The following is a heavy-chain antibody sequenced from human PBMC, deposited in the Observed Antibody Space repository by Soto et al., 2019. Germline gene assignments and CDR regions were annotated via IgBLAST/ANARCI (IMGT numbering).Heavy chain of an antibody. CDR2: ISSDGTST. CDR1: GFTLGTSW. D-gene: IGHD3-3*01. J-gene: IGHJ5*02. Sequence: EVQLVESGGGLVQPGGSLRLSCAASGFTLGTSWMHWVRQGPGNGLVWVSRISSDGTSTIYADSVKGRFTISRDSARNTLYLQMNSLRGEDTAVYYCARATIDDGCGYLESWGQGTPVTVSS. CDR3: ARATIDDGCGYLES. V-gene: IGHV3-74*01.